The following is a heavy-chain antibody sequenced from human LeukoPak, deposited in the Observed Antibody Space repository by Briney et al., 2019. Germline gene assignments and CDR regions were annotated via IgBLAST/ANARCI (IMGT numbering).Heavy chain of an antibody. Sequence: TSETLSLTCTVSGGSISSSSYYWDWIRQPPGKGLEWSGSIYYSGSTYYNPSLKSRVTISVDTSKNQFSLKLSSVTAADTAVYYCARHRMYYYDSSGRGVADAFDIWGQGTMVTVSS. J-gene: IGHJ3*02. CDR1: GGSISSSSYY. V-gene: IGHV4-39*01. CDR2: IYYSGST. CDR3: ARHRMYYYDSSGRGVADAFDI. D-gene: IGHD3-22*01.